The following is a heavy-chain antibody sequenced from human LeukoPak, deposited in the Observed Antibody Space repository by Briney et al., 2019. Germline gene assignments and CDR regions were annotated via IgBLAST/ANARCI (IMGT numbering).Heavy chain of an antibody. V-gene: IGHV3-23*01. D-gene: IGHD5-12*01. CDR1: GFTFSSYS. J-gene: IGHJ4*02. Sequence: GGSLRLSCAASGFTFSSYSMTWVRQAPGKGLEWVSGISGSDGTTYYADSVKGRFTISRDNSKNTLYLQMNSLRAEDTAVYYCAKDEIGYSGYDYWGQGTLVTVSS. CDR2: ISGSDGTT. CDR3: AKDEIGYSGYDY.